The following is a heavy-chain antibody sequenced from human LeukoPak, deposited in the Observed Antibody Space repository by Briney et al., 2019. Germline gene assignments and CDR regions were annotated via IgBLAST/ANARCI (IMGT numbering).Heavy chain of an antibody. J-gene: IGHJ4*02. D-gene: IGHD1-26*01. V-gene: IGHV3-74*01. CDR1: GFTLSSYW. Sequence: GESLTLSCAASGFTLSSYWMHYVRQAPGKGLVWVSRLNEDGSRTDYADSAKGRFTISRDNDKNLLYLQMNSLRAEDTAVYHCARDVGGNLDYWGQGILVTVSS. CDR3: ARDVGGNLDY. CDR2: LNEDGSRT.